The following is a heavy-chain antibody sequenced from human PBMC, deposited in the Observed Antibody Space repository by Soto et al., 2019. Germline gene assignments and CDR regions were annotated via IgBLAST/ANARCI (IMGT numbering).Heavy chain of an antibody. V-gene: IGHV1-69*12. J-gene: IGHJ6*02. CDR3: ARDDSAMGPDYYYYGMDV. CDR1: GGTFSSYA. D-gene: IGHD5-18*01. Sequence: QVQLVQSGAEVKKPGSSVKVSCKASGGTFSSYAISWVRQAPGQGLEWMGGIIPIFGTANYAQKFQGRVTITADESTSTAYMELSSLRSEDTAVYYCARDDSAMGPDYYYYGMDVWGQGTTVTASS. CDR2: IIPIFGTA.